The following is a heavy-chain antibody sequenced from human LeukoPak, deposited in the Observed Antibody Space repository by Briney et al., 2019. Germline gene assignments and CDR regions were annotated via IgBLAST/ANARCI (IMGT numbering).Heavy chain of an antibody. D-gene: IGHD2-21*02. CDR2: IYSGGSA. J-gene: IGHJ3*02. V-gene: IGHV3-53*04. Sequence: GGSLRLSCAASGFTVSSNYMSWVRQAPGKGLEWVSVIYSGGSAYYADSVKGRFTISRHNSKNTLYLQMTSLRAEDTAVYYCARDCGGDCFGAFDIWGQGTMVTVSS. CDR1: GFTVSSNY. CDR3: ARDCGGDCFGAFDI.